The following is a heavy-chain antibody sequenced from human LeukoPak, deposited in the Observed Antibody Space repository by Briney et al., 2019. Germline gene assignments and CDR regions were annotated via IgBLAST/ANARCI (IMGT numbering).Heavy chain of an antibody. J-gene: IGHJ4*02. D-gene: IGHD5-12*01. Sequence: TGGSLRLSCAASGFTFSNYWMTWVRQAPGKGLEWVAHINQDGSEEHYMDSAKARFTISRDNAKNSLSLQMNSLRAEDTAVYYCVRGGGVSGYDLLDYWGQGTLVTVSS. V-gene: IGHV3-7*01. CDR3: VRGGGVSGYDLLDY. CDR1: GFTFSNYW. CDR2: INQDGSEE.